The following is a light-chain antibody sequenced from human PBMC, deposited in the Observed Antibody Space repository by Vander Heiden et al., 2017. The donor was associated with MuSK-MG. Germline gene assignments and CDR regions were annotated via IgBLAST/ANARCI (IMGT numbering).Light chain of an antibody. CDR1: QGISSY. J-gene: IGKJ1*01. CDR3: QQLNSYPWT. CDR2: AAS. Sequence: DTQLTQSPSFLSASVGDRVTITCRVSQGISSYLAWYQQKPGKAPKLLIYAASTLQSGVPSRFSGSGSGTEFTLTISSLQPEDFATYYCQQLNSYPWTFGQGTKVEIK. V-gene: IGKV1-9*01.